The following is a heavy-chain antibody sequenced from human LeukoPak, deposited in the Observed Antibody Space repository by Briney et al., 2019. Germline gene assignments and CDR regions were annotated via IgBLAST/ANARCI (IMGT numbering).Heavy chain of an antibody. CDR3: AKPRRALCGGDCFAPFNWFDP. Sequence: GGSLRLSCAASGFTFSSYGMSWVRQAPGKGLEWVSAISGSGGSTYYADSVKGRFTISRDNSKNTLYLQMNSLRAEDTAVHYCAKPRRALCGGDCFAPFNWFDPWGQGTLVTVSS. D-gene: IGHD2-21*02. V-gene: IGHV3-23*01. CDR2: ISGSGGST. CDR1: GFTFSSYG. J-gene: IGHJ5*02.